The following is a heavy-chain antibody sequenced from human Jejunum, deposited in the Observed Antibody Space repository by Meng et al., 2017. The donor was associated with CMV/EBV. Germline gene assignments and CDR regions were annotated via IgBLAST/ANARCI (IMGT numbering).Heavy chain of an antibody. CDR2: VFRGGGT. CDR3: VPDIVIVPVSY. CDR1: GFTVSSGY. Sequence: SCGVSGFTVSSGYMTWVRQAPGKGLGWVSAVFRGGGTTYADSVKGRFTVSSDNSKNTVFLQMNSLRTDDTAQYYCVPDIVIVPVSYWGQGTLVTSPQ. J-gene: IGHJ4*02. D-gene: IGHD2-2*01. V-gene: IGHV3-66*02.